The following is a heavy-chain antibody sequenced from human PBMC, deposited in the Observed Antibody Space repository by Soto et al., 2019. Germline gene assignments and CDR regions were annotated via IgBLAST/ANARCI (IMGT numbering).Heavy chain of an antibody. D-gene: IGHD5-12*01. CDR3: AREGSYSAYNFAHGIQLWSFDF. CDR2: IFSSGST. V-gene: IGHV4-4*07. CDR1: GGSINTFY. J-gene: IGHJ4*02. Sequence: SETLSLTCTVSGGSINTFYWSWVRQPAGKGLEWIGRIFSSGSTSFNPSLESRVAMSVDASKNHFSLNLSSVTAADMAVYYCAREGSYSAYNFAHGIQLWSFDFWGQGALVTVSS.